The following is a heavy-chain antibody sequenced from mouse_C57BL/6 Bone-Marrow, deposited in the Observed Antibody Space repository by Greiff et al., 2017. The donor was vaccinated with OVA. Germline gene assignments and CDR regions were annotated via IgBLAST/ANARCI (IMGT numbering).Heavy chain of an antibody. J-gene: IGHJ1*03. CDR3: YSNYEFPYWYFDV. V-gene: IGHV1-72*01. CDR2: IDPNSGGT. D-gene: IGHD2-5*01. Sequence: QVQLQQPGAELVKPGASVTLSCKASGYTFTSYWMHWVKQRPGRGLEWIGRIDPNSGGTKYNEKLKSKATLTVAKPSSTAYMQLSSLTSEDSAVYYCYSNYEFPYWYFDVWGTGTTVTVSS. CDR1: GYTFTSYW.